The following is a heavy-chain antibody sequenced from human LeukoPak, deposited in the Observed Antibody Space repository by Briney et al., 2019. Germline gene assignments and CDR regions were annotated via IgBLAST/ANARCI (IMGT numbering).Heavy chain of an antibody. CDR3: ARDHYYDSSVAY. J-gene: IGHJ4*02. Sequence: PSETLSLTCAVYGGSFSTSNYYWGWIRQPPGKGLEWIGNIYYSGSTYYNPSLKSRVTISLDTSKNQFSLKLTSVTAADTAVYYCARDHYYDSSVAYWGQGTLVTVSS. D-gene: IGHD3-22*01. CDR2: IYYSGST. CDR1: GGSFSTSNYY. V-gene: IGHV4-39*07.